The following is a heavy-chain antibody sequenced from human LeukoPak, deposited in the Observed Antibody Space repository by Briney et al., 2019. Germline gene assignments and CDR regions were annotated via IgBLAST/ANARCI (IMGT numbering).Heavy chain of an antibody. V-gene: IGHV3-23*01. D-gene: IGHD2-2*01. J-gene: IGHJ4*02. Sequence: GGSLRLSCAASGFTFSSYAMSWVRQAPGKGLEWVSAISGSGVSTYYADSVKGRFTISRDYSKNTLYLQMDSLRAEDTAVYYCAKDLYCSSNSCYLFDYWGQGTLVTVSS. CDR1: GFTFSSYA. CDR3: AKDLYCSSNSCYLFDY. CDR2: ISGSGVST.